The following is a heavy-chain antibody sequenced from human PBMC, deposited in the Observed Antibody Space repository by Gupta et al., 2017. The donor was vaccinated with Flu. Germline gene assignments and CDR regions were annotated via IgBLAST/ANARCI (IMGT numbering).Heavy chain of an antibody. Sequence: RQPPGKGLEWIGEINHSGSTNYNPSLKSRVTISVDTSKNQFSLKMSSVTAADTAVYYCARVKKSDYSNVRGYYYYYGMDVGGQGTTVTVSS. J-gene: IGHJ6*02. V-gene: IGHV4-34*01. CDR3: ARVKKSDYSNVRGYYYYYGMDV. D-gene: IGHD4-4*01. CDR2: INHSGST.